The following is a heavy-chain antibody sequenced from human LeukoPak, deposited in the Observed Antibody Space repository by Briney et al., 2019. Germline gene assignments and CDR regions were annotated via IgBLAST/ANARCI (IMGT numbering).Heavy chain of an antibody. CDR2: ISGSGGST. Sequence: GGSLRLSCAASGFTFSSYAMSWVRQAPGKGLEWVSAISGSGGSTYYADSVKGRFTISRDNSKNTVYLQMNSLRAEDTAVYYCARKGSYYDSSGYHFDYWGQGTLVTVSS. D-gene: IGHD3-22*01. CDR1: GFTFSSYA. CDR3: ARKGSYYDSSGYHFDY. V-gene: IGHV3-23*01. J-gene: IGHJ4*02.